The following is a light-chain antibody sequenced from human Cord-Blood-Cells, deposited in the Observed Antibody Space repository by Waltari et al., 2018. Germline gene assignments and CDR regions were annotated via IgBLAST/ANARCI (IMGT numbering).Light chain of an antibody. CDR1: SSAVGGYNY. Sequence: QSALTQPPSASGSPGQSVTISCTGTSSAVGGYNYVSWYQQHPGKAPKLMIYEVSKRPSGVPDRFSGSKSGNTASPTVSGLQAEDEADYYCSSYAGSNNLGVFGGGTKLTVL. J-gene: IGLJ2*01. V-gene: IGLV2-8*01. CDR2: EVS. CDR3: SSYAGSNNLGV.